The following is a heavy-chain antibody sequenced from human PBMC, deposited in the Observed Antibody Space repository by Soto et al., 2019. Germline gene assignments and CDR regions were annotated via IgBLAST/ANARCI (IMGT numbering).Heavy chain of an antibody. D-gene: IGHD6-19*01. CDR2: IWYDGSNK. V-gene: IGHV3-33*01. J-gene: IGHJ4*02. CDR3: ARSGTFIWGPTIAVAGYSDY. Sequence: GGSLRLSCAASGFTFSSYGMHWVRQAPGKGLEWVAVIWYDGSNKYYADSVKGRFTISRDNSKNTLYLQMKSLGAEDTAVYYCARSGTFIWGPTIAVAGYSDYWGQGTLVTVSS. CDR1: GFTFSSYG.